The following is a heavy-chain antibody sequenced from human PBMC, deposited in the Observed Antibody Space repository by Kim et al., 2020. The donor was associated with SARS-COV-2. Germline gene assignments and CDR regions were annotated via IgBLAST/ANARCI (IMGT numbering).Heavy chain of an antibody. CDR3: AREGYNGNSIGDLDH. CDR1: GFTFSGYA. Sequence: GGSLRLSCAASGFTFSGYAMQWVRQAPGKGLEWVAVVSNDESLKFYGDSVKGRFTISRDNSKNTLYLQMNSLRPEDTAVYYCAREGYNGNSIGDLDHWGQGTLVTVSS. CDR2: VSNDESLK. V-gene: IGHV3-30*04. D-gene: IGHD1-26*01. J-gene: IGHJ4*02.